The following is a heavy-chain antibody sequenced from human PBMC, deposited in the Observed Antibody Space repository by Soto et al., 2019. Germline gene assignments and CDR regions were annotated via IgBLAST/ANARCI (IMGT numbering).Heavy chain of an antibody. J-gene: IGHJ3*01. Sequence: EVQLVESGGGLVQPGRSLRLSCAASGFTFDDYAMHWVRQAPGKGLEWVSGISWNSGSIGYADSVKGRFTISRDNAKNSLYLQMNSLRAEDTALYYCAKDRFSGLRLLGDAFDLWGQGTMVTVSS. CDR3: AKDRFSGLRLLGDAFDL. CDR2: ISWNSGSI. V-gene: IGHV3-9*01. D-gene: IGHD5-12*01. CDR1: GFTFDDYA.